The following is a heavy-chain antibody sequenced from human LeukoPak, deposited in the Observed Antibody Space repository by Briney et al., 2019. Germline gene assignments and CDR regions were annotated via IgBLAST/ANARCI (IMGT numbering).Heavy chain of an antibody. CDR3: ARGEDYSNYVLPPDY. CDR1: GGSFSGYY. CDR2: INHSGST. D-gene: IGHD4-11*01. J-gene: IGHJ4*02. V-gene: IGHV4-34*01. Sequence: PSETLSLTCAVYGGSFSGYYWSWIRQPPGKGLEWIGEINHSGSTNYNPSLKSRVTISVDTSKNQFSLKLSSVTAADTAVYYCARGEDYSNYVLPPDYWGQGTLSPSPQ.